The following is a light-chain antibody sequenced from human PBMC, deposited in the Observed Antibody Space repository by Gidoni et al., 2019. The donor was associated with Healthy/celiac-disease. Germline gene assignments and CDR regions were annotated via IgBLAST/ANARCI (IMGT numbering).Light chain of an antibody. CDR3: QQRSNRPPSIA. CDR2: DAS. CDR1: QSVSSY. V-gene: IGKV3-11*01. J-gene: IGKJ5*01. Sequence: EIVLTQSPATLSLSPGERANLSCRASQSVSSYLAWYQQKPGQAPRLLIYDASNRATGIPARFSGSGSGTDFTLTISSLEPEDFAVYYCQQRSNRPPSIAFARXTRLEIK.